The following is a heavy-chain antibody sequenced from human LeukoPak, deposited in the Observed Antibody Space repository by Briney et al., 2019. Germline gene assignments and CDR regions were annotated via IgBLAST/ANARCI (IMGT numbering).Heavy chain of an antibody. CDR3: ARSMVVTGYALDI. CDR1: GGSISSGGYY. J-gene: IGHJ3*02. V-gene: IGHV4-31*03. Sequence: SETLSLTCTVSGGSISSGGYYWSWIRQHPGKGLEWIGYIYYSGSTYYNPSLKSRVTISVDTSKNQFSLKLSSVTAADTAVYYCARSMVVTGYALDIWGQGTMVTVSS. CDR2: IYYSGST. D-gene: IGHD2-21*02.